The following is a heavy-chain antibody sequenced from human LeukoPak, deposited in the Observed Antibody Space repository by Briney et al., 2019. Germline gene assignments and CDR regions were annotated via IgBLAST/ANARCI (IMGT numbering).Heavy chain of an antibody. J-gene: IGHJ4*02. V-gene: IGHV1-69*04. CDR1: GGTFISYA. D-gene: IGHD1-26*01. CDR2: IIPILGIA. CDR3: ARGWELLELDY. Sequence: ASVKVSCKASGGTFISYAISWVRQAPGEGREWMGRIIPILGIANYAQKFQGRVTITADKSTSTAYMELSSLRSEDTAVYYCARGWELLELDYWGQGPLVPVSS.